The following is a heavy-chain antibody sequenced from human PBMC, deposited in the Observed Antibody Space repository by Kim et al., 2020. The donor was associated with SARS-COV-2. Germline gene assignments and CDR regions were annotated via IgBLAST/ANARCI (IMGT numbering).Heavy chain of an antibody. V-gene: IGHV3-48*03. J-gene: IGHJ2*01. CDR3: ARDGSRVYSSGWYSAGPPFVL. CDR2: ISSSGSTI. CDR1: GFTFSSYE. Sequence: GGSLRLSCAASGFTFSSYEMNWVRQAPGKGLEWVSYISSSGSTIYYADSVKGRFTISRDNAKNSLYLQMNSLRAEDTAVYYCARDGSRVYSSGWYSAGPPFVLWGRGTLVTVSS. D-gene: IGHD6-19*01.